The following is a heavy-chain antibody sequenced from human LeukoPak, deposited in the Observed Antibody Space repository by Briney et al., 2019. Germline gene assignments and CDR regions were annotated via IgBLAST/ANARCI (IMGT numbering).Heavy chain of an antibody. CDR3: ARRPGSGSRHFDY. J-gene: IGHJ4*02. CDR1: GGSISTSSYY. V-gene: IGHV4-39*01. CDR2: IYYTGST. D-gene: IGHD3-10*01. Sequence: SETLSLTCTVSGGSISTSSYYWSWIRQPPGKRPEWIGTIYYTGSTYYNPSLKSRVPISVDASKKQFSLILSSVTAADTAVYYCARRPGSGSRHFDYWGQGTLVTVSS.